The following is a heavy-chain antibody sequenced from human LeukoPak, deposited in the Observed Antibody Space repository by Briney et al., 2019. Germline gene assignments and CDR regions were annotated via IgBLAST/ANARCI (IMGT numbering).Heavy chain of an antibody. Sequence: SETLSLTCAVYGGSFSGYYWSWIRQPPGKGLEWIGEINHSGSTNYNPSLKSRVTISVDKSKNQFSLKLSSVTAADTAVYYCARGRRWSLVAATYYYYGMDVWGKGTTVTVSS. CDR3: ARGRRWSLVAATYYYYGMDV. CDR1: GGSFSGYY. CDR2: INHSGST. D-gene: IGHD4-23*01. V-gene: IGHV4-34*01. J-gene: IGHJ6*04.